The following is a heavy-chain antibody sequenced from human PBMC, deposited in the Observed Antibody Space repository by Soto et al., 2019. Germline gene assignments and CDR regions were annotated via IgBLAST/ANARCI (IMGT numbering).Heavy chain of an antibody. CDR1: GGSISSGGYY. CDR3: ARERGERREIFGVTTALKGDFDI. D-gene: IGHD4-17*01. Sequence: QVQLQESGPGLVKPSQTLSLTCTVYGGSISSGGYYWSWILQHPGKGLEWIGYIYYSGRTYYNPSPNSRVTISVATSKNQFSMKLRSVTAADTAVYYCARERGERREIFGVTTALKGDFDIWGQGTMFTVSS. CDR2: IYYSGRT. J-gene: IGHJ3*02. V-gene: IGHV4-31*03.